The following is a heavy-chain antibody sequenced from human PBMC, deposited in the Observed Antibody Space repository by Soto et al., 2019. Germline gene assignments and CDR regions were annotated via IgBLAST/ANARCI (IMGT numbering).Heavy chain of an antibody. D-gene: IGHD2-8*02. CDR2: IGTAGDT. CDR3: ARAGYWSVRHYYYYYMDV. J-gene: IGHJ6*03. CDR1: GFTFSSYD. Sequence: EVQLVESGGGLVQPGGSLRLSCAASGFTFSSYDMHWVRQATGKGLEWVSAIGTAGDTYYPGSVKGRFTISRENAKNSLYLQMNSLRAGDTAVYYCARAGYWSVRHYYYYYMDVWGKGTTVTVSS. V-gene: IGHV3-13*01.